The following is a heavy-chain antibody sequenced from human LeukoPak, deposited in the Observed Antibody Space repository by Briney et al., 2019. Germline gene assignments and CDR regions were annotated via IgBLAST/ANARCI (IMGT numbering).Heavy chain of an antibody. J-gene: IGHJ6*03. CDR3: ARQAVAGTTGYYYYYMDV. CDR1: GGTFSSYA. D-gene: IGHD6-19*01. Sequence: SVKVSCKASGGTFSSYAISWVRQAPGQGLEWMGGIIPIFGTANYAQKLQGRVTMTTDTSTSTAYMELRSLRSDDTAVYYCARQAVAGTTGYYYYYMDVWGKGTTVTVSS. CDR2: IIPIFGTA. V-gene: IGHV1-69*05.